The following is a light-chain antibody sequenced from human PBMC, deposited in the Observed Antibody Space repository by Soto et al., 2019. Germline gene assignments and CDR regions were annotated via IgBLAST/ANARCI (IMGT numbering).Light chain of an antibody. V-gene: IGKV1-33*01. J-gene: IGKJ4*01. CDR3: QQLNSYPLT. CDR2: DAS. Sequence: DIQMTQSPSSLSASVGDRVTITCQASHDITSYLNWYQHKPGKAPKLLIYDASILEAGVPSRFSGSGSGTEFTLTISSLQPEDFASYYCQQLNSYPLTFGGGTKIEIK. CDR1: HDITSY.